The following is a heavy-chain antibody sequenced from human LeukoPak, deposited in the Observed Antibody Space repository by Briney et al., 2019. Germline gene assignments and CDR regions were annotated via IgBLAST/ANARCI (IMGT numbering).Heavy chain of an antibody. D-gene: IGHD5-12*01. Sequence: GASVKVSCKVSGYTLTELSMHWVRQAPGKGLEWMGGFDPEDGETIYAQKFQGRVTMTEDTSTDTAYMELSSLRSDDTAVYYCARGRGYSGYLPFDYWGQGTLVTVSS. J-gene: IGHJ4*02. CDR3: ARGRGYSGYLPFDY. V-gene: IGHV1-24*01. CDR1: GYTLTELS. CDR2: FDPEDGET.